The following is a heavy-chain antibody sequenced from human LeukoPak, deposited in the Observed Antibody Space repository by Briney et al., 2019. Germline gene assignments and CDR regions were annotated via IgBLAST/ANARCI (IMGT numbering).Heavy chain of an antibody. Sequence: PGGSLRLSCAASGFTFSSYGMRWVRQAPGKGLEWVAVVWYDGSNKYYADSVKGRFTISRDNSKNTLYLQMNSLRAEDTAVYYCARDRGLGNADYYGMDVWGQGTTVTVSS. CDR2: VWYDGSNK. V-gene: IGHV3-33*01. CDR3: ARDRGLGNADYYGMDV. CDR1: GFTFSSYG. D-gene: IGHD7-27*01. J-gene: IGHJ6*02.